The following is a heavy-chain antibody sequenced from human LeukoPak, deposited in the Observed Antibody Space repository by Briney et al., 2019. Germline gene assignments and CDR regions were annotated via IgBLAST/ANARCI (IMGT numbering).Heavy chain of an antibody. J-gene: IGHJ4*02. CDR2: IYHSGST. CDR3: ARAQVGDYVDY. Sequence: SETLSLTCTVSGYSISSGYYWGWIRQPPGKGLEWIGSIYHSGSTYYNPSLKSRVTISVDTSKNQFSLKLSSVTAADTAVYYCARAQVGDYVDYWGQGTLVTVSS. D-gene: IGHD4-17*01. CDR1: GYSISSGYY. V-gene: IGHV4-38-2*02.